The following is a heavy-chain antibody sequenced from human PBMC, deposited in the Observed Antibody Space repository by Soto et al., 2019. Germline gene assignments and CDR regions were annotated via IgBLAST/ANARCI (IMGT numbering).Heavy chain of an antibody. CDR3: ASRGNRKRTTVPDDY. Sequence: QVQLQQWGAGLLKPSETLSLTCAVYGGSFSGYYWSWIRQPPGKGLEWIGENNHSGSTNYNPSLKSRVTISVDTSKNQFPLKLSSVTAADTAVYYCASRGNRKRTTVPDDYWGQGTLVTVSS. D-gene: IGHD4-17*01. V-gene: IGHV4-34*01. CDR2: NNHSGST. J-gene: IGHJ4*02. CDR1: GGSFSGYY.